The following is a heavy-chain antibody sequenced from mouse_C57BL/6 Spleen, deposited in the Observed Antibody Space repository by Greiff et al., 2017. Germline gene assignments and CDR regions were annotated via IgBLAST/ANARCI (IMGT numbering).Heavy chain of an antibody. CDR3: ARSGYYGSSYGFAY. CDR1: GYAFSSSW. CDR2: IYPGDGDT. V-gene: IGHV1-82*01. J-gene: IGHJ3*01. Sequence: QVQLQQSGPELVTPGASVKISCKASGYAFSSSWMNWVKQRPGKGLEWIGRIYPGDGDTNYNGKFKGKATLTADKSSSTAYMQLSSLTSEDSAVYFCARSGYYGSSYGFAYWGQGTLVTVSA. D-gene: IGHD1-1*01.